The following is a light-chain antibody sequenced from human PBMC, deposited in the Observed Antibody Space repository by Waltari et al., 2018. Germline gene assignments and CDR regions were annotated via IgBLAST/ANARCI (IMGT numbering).Light chain of an antibody. V-gene: IGLV1-51*02. Sequence: QSVLTQPPSVSAAPGQKVTISCSGSSFNIGNNYVSWYQQVPGTAPKLLIYDNINRPSGFPDRFSCSKSVTSATLCITGLQTWDEADYYCGTWDSGLSGVVFGGGTKLTVL. J-gene: IGLJ3*02. CDR1: SFNIGNNY. CDR2: DNI. CDR3: GTWDSGLSGVV.